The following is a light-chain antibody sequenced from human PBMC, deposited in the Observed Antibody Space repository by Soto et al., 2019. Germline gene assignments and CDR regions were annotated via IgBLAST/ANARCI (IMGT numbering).Light chain of an antibody. CDR2: AAS. V-gene: IGKV1-39*01. Sequence: DIQVTQSRSSLSASLGDRVTISCRASQTISTSLNWYQQKPGKAPKLLIFAASILQGGVPSRFSGSGSGTDFTLTISSLQPEDFATYYCQQSYSNPRTFGQGTKVDIK. CDR1: QTISTS. CDR3: QQSYSNPRT. J-gene: IGKJ1*01.